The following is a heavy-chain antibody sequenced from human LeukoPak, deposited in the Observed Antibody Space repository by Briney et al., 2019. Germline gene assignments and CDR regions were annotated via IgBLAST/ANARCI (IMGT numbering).Heavy chain of an antibody. D-gene: IGHD2-15*01. CDR2: INAGNGNT. J-gene: IGHJ5*02. CDR3: ASAYCSGGSCYGKWWFDP. CDR1: GYTFTSYA. Sequence: ASVKVSCKASGYTFTSYAMHWVRQAPGQRLEWMGWINAGNGNTKYSQKFQGRVTITRDTSASTAYMELSSLRSEDTAVYYCASAYCSGGSCYGKWWFDPWGQGTLVTVSS. V-gene: IGHV1-3*01.